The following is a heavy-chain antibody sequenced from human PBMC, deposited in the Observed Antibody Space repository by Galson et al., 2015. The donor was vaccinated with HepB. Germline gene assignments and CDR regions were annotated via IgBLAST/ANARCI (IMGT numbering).Heavy chain of an antibody. V-gene: IGHV3-23*01. D-gene: IGHD5-12*01. CDR2: IGVNDGNT. CDR1: GFTFSSYA. J-gene: IGHJ4*02. CDR3: AKGRPERPPEHRGYDLPDY. Sequence: SLRLSCAASGFTFSSYAMNWVRQAPGKGLEWVSGIGVNDGNTYYAKSVKGRFTISRDNSKNTLYLQVNGLRVDDTAIYYCAKGRPERPPEHRGYDLPDYWGQGTLVTVSS.